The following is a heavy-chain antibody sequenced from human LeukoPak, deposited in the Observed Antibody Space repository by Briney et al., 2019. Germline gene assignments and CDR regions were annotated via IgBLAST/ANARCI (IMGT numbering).Heavy chain of an antibody. CDR1: GFTFSDYW. V-gene: IGHV3-74*01. D-gene: IGHD6-13*01. J-gene: IGHJ4*02. Sequence: GGSLRLSCAASGFTFSDYWMHWVRQAPGKGLVWVSRVNSDGSSTSYADSVKGRFTISRDNAKNTLSLQMNSLRAEDTAVYYRARDRSISAAGDTYWGQGTLVAVSS. CDR2: VNSDGSST. CDR3: ARDRSISAAGDTY.